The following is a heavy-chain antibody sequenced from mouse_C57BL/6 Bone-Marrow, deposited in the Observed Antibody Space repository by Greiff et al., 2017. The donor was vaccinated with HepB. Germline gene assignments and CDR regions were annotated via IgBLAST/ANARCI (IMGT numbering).Heavy chain of an antibody. J-gene: IGHJ4*01. CDR3: AREGYSNYAMDY. CDR1: GYSFTGYF. Sequence: VQLQQSGPELVKPGDSVKISCKASGYSFTGYFMNWVMQSPGKSLEWIGRINPYNGDTFYNQKFKGKATLTVDKSSSTAHMELRSLTSEDSAVYYCAREGYSNYAMDYWGQGTSVTVSS. V-gene: IGHV1-20*01. CDR2: INPYNGDT. D-gene: IGHD2-5*01.